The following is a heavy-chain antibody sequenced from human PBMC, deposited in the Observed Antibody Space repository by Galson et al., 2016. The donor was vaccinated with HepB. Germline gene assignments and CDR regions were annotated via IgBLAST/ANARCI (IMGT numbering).Heavy chain of an antibody. CDR3: ARDPGLRNGMGG. D-gene: IGHD4-17*01. Sequence: SLRLSCAASGLIFSNYDFHWVRQAPGKELEWVSVIYSGGDTYYADSVKGRFTISRDNSKNTLYLQMSSLRTEDTAVYFCARDPGLRNGMGGWGKGTTVTVSS. V-gene: IGHV3-66*02. CDR1: GLIFSNYD. J-gene: IGHJ6*04. CDR2: IYSGGDT.